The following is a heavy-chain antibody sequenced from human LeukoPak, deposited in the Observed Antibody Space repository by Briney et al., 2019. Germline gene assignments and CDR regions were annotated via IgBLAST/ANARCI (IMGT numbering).Heavy chain of an antibody. V-gene: IGHV4-59*08. D-gene: IGHD2-15*01. CDR1: GGSISSYY. CDR2: IYYSGST. J-gene: IGHJ4*02. CDR3: ARVVVAALIG. Sequence: TSETLSLTCTVSGGSISSYYWSWIRQPQGKGLEWIGYIYYSGSTNYNPSLKSRVTISVDTSKNQFSLKLSSVIAADTAVYYCARVVVAALIGWGQGTLVTVSS.